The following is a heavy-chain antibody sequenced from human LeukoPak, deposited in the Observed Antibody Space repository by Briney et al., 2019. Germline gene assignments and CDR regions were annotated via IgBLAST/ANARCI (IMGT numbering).Heavy chain of an antibody. CDR1: GFTFSSYG. D-gene: IGHD1-26*01. Sequence: GGSLRLSCAASGFTFSSYGMSWVRQAPGKGLEWVSAISGSGGSTYYADSVKGRFTISRDNSKNTLYLQMNSLSTEDTAVYYCATRSYRLYFDYWGQGTRVTVSS. J-gene: IGHJ4*02. CDR3: ATRSYRLYFDY. V-gene: IGHV3-23*01. CDR2: ISGSGGST.